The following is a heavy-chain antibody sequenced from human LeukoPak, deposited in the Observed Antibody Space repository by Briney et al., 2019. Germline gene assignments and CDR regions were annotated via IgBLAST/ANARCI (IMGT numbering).Heavy chain of an antibody. V-gene: IGHV3-30*02. D-gene: IGHD2-15*01. CDR2: IGYDGSKK. CDR3: ARDLGGIYYIAY. Sequence: PGGSLRLSCAASGFTFSSYGMHWVRQAPGEGLEWVAYIGYDGSKKYYSDSVKGRFTISRDNSKNTVHQQMNSLRAADTALYFCARDLGGIYYIAYWGQGTLVTVSS. J-gene: IGHJ4*02. CDR1: GFTFSSYG.